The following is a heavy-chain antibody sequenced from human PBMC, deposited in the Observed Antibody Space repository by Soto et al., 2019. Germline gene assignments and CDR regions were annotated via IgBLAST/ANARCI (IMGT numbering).Heavy chain of an antibody. CDR1: GFTFSSYA. J-gene: IGHJ4*02. Sequence: QVQLVESGGVVVQPGRSLRLSCAASGFTFSSYAMHWVRQAPGRGLEWVALISYDGSDKYYADSVKGRFTISRDNSKNTLYLQMNSLRAEDTTVYYCARDRSSVAGPFDYWGQGTLVTVSS. V-gene: IGHV3-30-3*01. D-gene: IGHD6-19*01. CDR3: ARDRSSVAGPFDY. CDR2: ISYDGSDK.